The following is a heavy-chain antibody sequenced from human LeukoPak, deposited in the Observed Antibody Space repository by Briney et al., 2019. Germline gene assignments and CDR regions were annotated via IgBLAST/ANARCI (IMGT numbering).Heavy chain of an antibody. J-gene: IGHJ4*02. Sequence: SVKVSCKASGYTFSSYAISWVRQAPGQGLEWMGGIIPIFGTANYAQKFQGRVTITADESTSTAYMELSSLRSEDTAVYYCARGAYLLNTEPFDYWGQGTLVTVSS. CDR1: GYTFSSYA. CDR3: ARGAYLLNTEPFDY. D-gene: IGHD3-16*01. V-gene: IGHV1-69*13. CDR2: IIPIFGTA.